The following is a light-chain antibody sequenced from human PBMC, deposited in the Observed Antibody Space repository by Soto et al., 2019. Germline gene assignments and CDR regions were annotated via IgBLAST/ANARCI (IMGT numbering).Light chain of an antibody. CDR2: GAS. CDR1: QSVRNY. V-gene: IGKV3-15*01. J-gene: IGKJ1*01. CDR3: QQYHNWWT. Sequence: EIMLTQSPATLSLSPGERATLSCRASQSVRNYLAWYQQKPGQAPRLLIYGASTRATGIPARFSGSGSGTEFTLTISSLQSEDFAVYYCQQYHNWWTFGQGTKVDIK.